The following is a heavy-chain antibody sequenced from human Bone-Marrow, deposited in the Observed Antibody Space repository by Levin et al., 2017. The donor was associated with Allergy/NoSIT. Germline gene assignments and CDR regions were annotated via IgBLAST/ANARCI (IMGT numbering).Heavy chain of an antibody. CDR2: INPSGGST. Sequence: GGSLRLSCKASGYTFTSYYMHWVRQAPGQGLEWMGIINPSGGSTSYAQKFQGRVTMTRDTSTSTVYMELSSLRSEDTAVYYCAREIRFLEWSPMGGRYYYYYYMDVWGKGTTVTVSS. V-gene: IGHV1-46*01. CDR3: AREIRFLEWSPMGGRYYYYYYMDV. CDR1: GYTFTSYY. J-gene: IGHJ6*03. D-gene: IGHD3-3*01.